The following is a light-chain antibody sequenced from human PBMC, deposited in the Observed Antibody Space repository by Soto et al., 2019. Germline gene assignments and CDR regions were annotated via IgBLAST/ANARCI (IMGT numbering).Light chain of an antibody. V-gene: IGKV1-27*01. CDR3: QKYNSAPRT. Sequence: DVPMTQAPSSLSASVGDRVTITCRASQGISNYLSWYQQKPGKVPKLLIYAASILQSGVPSRFSGSGSGTDFTLTISSLQPEDVATYYCQKYNSAPRTFGGGTKVEIK. CDR2: AAS. CDR1: QGISNY. J-gene: IGKJ4*01.